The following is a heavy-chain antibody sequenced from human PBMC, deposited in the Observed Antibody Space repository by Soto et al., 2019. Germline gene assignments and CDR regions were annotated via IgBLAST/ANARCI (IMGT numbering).Heavy chain of an antibody. J-gene: IGHJ6*03. V-gene: IGHV4-59*01. CDR3: ARGTEYSSSWEVYYYMDV. CDR1: GGSISSYY. D-gene: IGHD6-13*01. CDR2: IYYSGST. Sequence: SETLSLTCPVSGGSISSYYWSWIRQPPGKGLEWIGYIYYSGSTNYNPSLKSRVTISVDTSKNQFSLKLSSVTAADTAVYYCARGTEYSSSWEVYYYMDVWGKGTTVTVSS.